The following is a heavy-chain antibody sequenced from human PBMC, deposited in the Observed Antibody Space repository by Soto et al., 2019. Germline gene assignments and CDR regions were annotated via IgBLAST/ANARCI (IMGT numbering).Heavy chain of an antibody. J-gene: IGHJ4*02. Sequence: SGPTLVNPTQTLTLTCTFSGFSLSDHAVGVGWIRQPPGKALEWLALIYWDDGKRYSPSLESRLPITKGTSENQVVLTMTNMDPVDTATYYCVHARFGKFVGSFDSWGQGTLVTVSS. CDR3: VHARFGKFVGSFDS. V-gene: IGHV2-5*02. CDR2: IYWDDGK. CDR1: GFSLSDHAVG. D-gene: IGHD3-16*01.